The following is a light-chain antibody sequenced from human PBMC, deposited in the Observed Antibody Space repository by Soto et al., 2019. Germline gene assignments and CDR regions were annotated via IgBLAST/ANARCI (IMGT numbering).Light chain of an antibody. CDR3: QSYDSSLSGVV. CDR2: GNG. J-gene: IGLJ2*01. Sequence: QSVLTQPPSVSGAPGQRVTISCTGSSSNIGAGYDVHWYQQLPGTAPKLLIYGNGNRPSGVPDRFSGSKSGTSASLAITGLQAEEDADYYCQSYDSSLSGVVFGGGTKLTVL. V-gene: IGLV1-40*01. CDR1: SSNIGAGYD.